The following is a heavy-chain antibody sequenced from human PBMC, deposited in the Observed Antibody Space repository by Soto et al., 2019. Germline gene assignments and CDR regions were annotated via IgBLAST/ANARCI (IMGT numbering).Heavy chain of an antibody. V-gene: IGHV1-69*01. Sequence: QVQLVQSGAEVKKPGSSVKFSCKASGGTVSSYAISWVRQAPGQGLEWMGGIIPIFGTANYAQKFQGRVTITADESTSTAYMELSSLRSEDTAVYYCARAVTMVRGVHYYYYYGMEVWGQGTTVTVSS. CDR2: IIPIFGTA. J-gene: IGHJ6*02. CDR3: ARAVTMVRGVHYYYYYGMEV. D-gene: IGHD3-10*01. CDR1: GGTVSSYA.